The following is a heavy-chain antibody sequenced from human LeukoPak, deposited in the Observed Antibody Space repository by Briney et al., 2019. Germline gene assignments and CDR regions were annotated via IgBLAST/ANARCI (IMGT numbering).Heavy chain of an antibody. J-gene: IGHJ2*01. V-gene: IGHV3-30-3*01. CDR2: IAYDGNNK. CDR1: GFTFSGNA. D-gene: IGHD4-23*01. CDR3: AKGRRYSDYGGLYWYFDL. Sequence: GGSLRLSCAASGFTFSGNAMHWVRQTPGKGLEWLATIAYDGNNKHYADSVKGRFTISRDNSKNSLYLQMNSLRTEDTALYYCAKGRRYSDYGGLYWYFDLWGRGTLVTVSS.